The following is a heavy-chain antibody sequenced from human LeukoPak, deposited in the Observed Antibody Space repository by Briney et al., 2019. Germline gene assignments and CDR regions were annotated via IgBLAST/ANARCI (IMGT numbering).Heavy chain of an antibody. Sequence: PSETLSLTCTVPGGSISSGGYYWSWIRQPPGKGLEWIGYIYHSGSTYYNPSLKSRVTISVDRSKNQFSLKLSSVTAADTAVYYCARVHDYGDHLDYWGQGTLVTVSS. CDR2: IYHSGST. J-gene: IGHJ4*02. CDR1: GGSISSGGYY. D-gene: IGHD4-17*01. CDR3: ARVHDYGDHLDY. V-gene: IGHV4-30-2*01.